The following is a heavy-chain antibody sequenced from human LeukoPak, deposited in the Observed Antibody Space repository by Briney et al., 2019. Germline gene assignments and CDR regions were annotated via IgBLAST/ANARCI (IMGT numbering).Heavy chain of an antibody. CDR2: INPNSGGT. Sequence: ASVKLSCKSSRYTFTGYYMHWVRQAPGQRLEWMGWINPNSGGTNYAQKFQVRVTMTRDTSISTAYMELSRLRSDDTAVYYCAREYYYDSSGYYYPEAFDIWGQGTMVTVSS. CDR1: RYTFTGYY. CDR3: AREYYYDSSGYYYPEAFDI. J-gene: IGHJ3*02. V-gene: IGHV1-2*02. D-gene: IGHD3-22*01.